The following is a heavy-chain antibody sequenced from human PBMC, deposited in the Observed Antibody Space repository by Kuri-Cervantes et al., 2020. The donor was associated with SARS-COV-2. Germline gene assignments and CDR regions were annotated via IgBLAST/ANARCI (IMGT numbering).Heavy chain of an antibody. Sequence: SETLSLTCAVYGGSFSGYYWSWIRQPPGKGLEWIGEINHSGSTNYNPSLKSRVTISVDTSQNQFSLKLSSVTAADTAVYYCARLGAAAGFDYWGQGTLVTVSS. CDR1: GGSFSGYY. CDR3: ARLGAAAGFDY. D-gene: IGHD6-13*01. J-gene: IGHJ4*02. CDR2: INHSGST. V-gene: IGHV4-34*01.